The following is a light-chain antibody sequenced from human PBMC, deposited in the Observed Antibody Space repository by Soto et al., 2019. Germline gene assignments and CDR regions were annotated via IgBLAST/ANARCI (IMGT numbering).Light chain of an antibody. CDR2: DAS. J-gene: IGKJ1*01. CDR3: PVRACLMWR. V-gene: IGKV1-39*01. CDR1: QDISNY. Sequence: QVTQSPVALSAYKGDRVTITCQASQDISNYLNWYQQKPGKAPKLLIYDASSLQSGVPSRFSGSGSETDFTLTISSLQPEDCTPYSSPVRACLMWRFGDVAKVAIK.